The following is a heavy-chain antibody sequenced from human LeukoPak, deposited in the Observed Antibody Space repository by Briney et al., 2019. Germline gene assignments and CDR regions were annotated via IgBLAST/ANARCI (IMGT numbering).Heavy chain of an antibody. CDR1: GYTFTSYG. V-gene: IGHV1-18*01. CDR3: ARDRPYSGSYEWDWFDP. CDR2: ISAYNGNT. J-gene: IGHJ5*02. D-gene: IGHD1-26*01. Sequence: ASVKVSCKASGYTFTSYGISWVRQAPGQGLEWMGWISAYNGNTNYAQKLQGRVTMTTDTSTSTAYMELRSLRSDDTAVYYCARDRPYSGSYEWDWFDPGAREPWSPSPQ.